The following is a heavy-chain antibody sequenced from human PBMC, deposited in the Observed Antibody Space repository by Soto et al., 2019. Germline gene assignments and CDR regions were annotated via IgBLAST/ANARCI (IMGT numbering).Heavy chain of an antibody. Sequence: QVQFVQSGTEVKKPGASVKVSCKASGYTFTRNAIHWVRQAPGQRLEWIGKIDAGNGNTKYSPKFQDRVTITRDTSARAAYMELRTLRSEDTSIYYCARSETDYSRFAFWGQGTLVTVSS. J-gene: IGHJ4*02. V-gene: IGHV1-3*01. CDR3: ARSETDYSRFAF. CDR1: GYTFTRNA. CDR2: IDAGNGNT. D-gene: IGHD3-9*01.